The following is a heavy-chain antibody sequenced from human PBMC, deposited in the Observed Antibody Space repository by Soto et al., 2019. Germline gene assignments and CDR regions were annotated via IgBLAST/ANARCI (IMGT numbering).Heavy chain of an antibody. D-gene: IGHD3-10*01. CDR3: AGTYGSADS. Sequence: EVQLVESGGGLVKPGGSLRLSCTASEFTFSNYYMNWVRQAPGKGLEWVSPIGSTGDFKAYAVSVNGRFTISRDNAKNSLYLQLNSLRVEDTAVYFCAGTYGSADSWGQGTLFTVSS. V-gene: IGHV3-21*01. J-gene: IGHJ5*01. CDR2: IGSTGDFK. CDR1: EFTFSNYY.